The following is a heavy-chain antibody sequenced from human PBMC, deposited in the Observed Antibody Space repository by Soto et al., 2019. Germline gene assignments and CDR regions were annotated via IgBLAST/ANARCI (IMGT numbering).Heavy chain of an antibody. CDR2: IIPILGIA. CDR3: ARVSCSGGSCYRGWFDP. CDR1: GGTLSSYT. V-gene: IGHV1-69*02. J-gene: IGHJ5*02. Sequence: QVQLVQSGAEVKKPGSSVKVSCKASGGTLSSYTISWVRQAPGQGLEWMGRIIPILGIANYAQKFQGRVTITADKSTSTAYMELSSLRSEDTAVYYCARVSCSGGSCYRGWFDPWGQGTLVTVSS. D-gene: IGHD2-15*01.